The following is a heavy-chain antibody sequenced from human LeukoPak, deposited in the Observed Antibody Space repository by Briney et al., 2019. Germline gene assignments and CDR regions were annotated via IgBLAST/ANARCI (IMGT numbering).Heavy chain of an antibody. CDR3: ASPGSGYDYPIDFDY. CDR1: GFTSSSYW. D-gene: IGHD5-12*01. Sequence: GGSLRLSCAASGFTSSSYWMSWVRQAPGKGLEWVANIKQDGSEKYYVDSVKGRFTISRDNAKNSLYLQMNSLRAEDTAVYYCASPGSGYDYPIDFDYWGQGTLVTVSS. V-gene: IGHV3-7*01. CDR2: IKQDGSEK. J-gene: IGHJ4*02.